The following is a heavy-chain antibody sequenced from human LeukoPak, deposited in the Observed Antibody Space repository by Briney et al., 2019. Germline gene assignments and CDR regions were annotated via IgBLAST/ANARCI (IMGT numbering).Heavy chain of an antibody. J-gene: IGHJ4*02. Sequence: GGSLRLSCAASGFTFSSYAMSWVRQAPGKGLEWVSAISNSGDTPYYADSVKGRFTISRDNSKNTLYLQMNSLRAEDTAVYYCARFPCDGYSFPWCYFDYWGQGTLVTASS. CDR1: GFTFSSYA. CDR3: ARFPCDGYSFPWCYFDY. CDR2: ISNSGDTP. D-gene: IGHD5-24*01. V-gene: IGHV3-23*01.